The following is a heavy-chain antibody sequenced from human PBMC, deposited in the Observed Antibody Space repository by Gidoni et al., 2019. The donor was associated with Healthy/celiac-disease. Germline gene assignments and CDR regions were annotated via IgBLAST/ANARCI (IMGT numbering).Heavy chain of an antibody. V-gene: IGHV4-59*01. CDR2: IYYSGST. D-gene: IGHD3-3*01. Sequence: QVQLQESGPGLVKPSETLSPTCTVSGGSISSYYWSLIRQPPGKGLEWIGYIYYSGSTNYNPSLKSRVTISVDTSKNQFSLKLSSVTAADTAVYYCARAAYYDFWSGYYPLIHYYYYGMDVWGQGTTVTVSS. J-gene: IGHJ6*02. CDR1: GGSISSYY. CDR3: ARAAYYDFWSGYYPLIHYYYYGMDV.